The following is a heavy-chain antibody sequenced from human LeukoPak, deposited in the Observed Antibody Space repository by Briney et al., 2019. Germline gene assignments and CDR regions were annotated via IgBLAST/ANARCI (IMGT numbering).Heavy chain of an antibody. CDR3: ARQTAMGRSGDY. CDR1: GYSFTSYW. Sequence: AGESLKISCKASGYSFTSYWIGWVRQMPGKGLEWMGIIDPSDSETRYTPSFQGQVTISVDKSLTTADLQWNSLKASDTAMYYCARQTAMGRSGDYWGQGTLVTVSS. CDR2: IDPSDSET. D-gene: IGHD5-18*01. V-gene: IGHV5-51*01. J-gene: IGHJ4*02.